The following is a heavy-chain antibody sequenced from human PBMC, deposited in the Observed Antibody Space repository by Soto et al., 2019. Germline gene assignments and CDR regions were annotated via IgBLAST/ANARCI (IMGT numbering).Heavy chain of an antibody. CDR1: GFTFSSYA. V-gene: IGHV3-30-3*01. Sequence: LRLSCAASGFTFSSYAMHWVRQAPGKGLEWVAVISYDGSNKYYADSVKGRFTISRDNSKNTLYLQMNSLRAEDTAVYYCASGDSSGYSGFDPWGQGTLVTVSS. CDR3: ASGDSSGYSGFDP. J-gene: IGHJ5*02. CDR2: ISYDGSNK. D-gene: IGHD3-22*01.